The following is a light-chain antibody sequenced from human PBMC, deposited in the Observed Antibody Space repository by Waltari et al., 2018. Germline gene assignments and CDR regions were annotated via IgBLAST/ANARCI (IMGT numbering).Light chain of an antibody. CDR3: QQRTNWLT. Sequence: EIVLTQSPATLSLSPGERATLSCRASQNVNNYLAWYQQKPDQAPRLLIYDASNRAAGIPARFSGSGSGTDFTLTISSLEPEDFAVYYCQQRTNWLTFGGGTKVEIK. CDR1: QNVNNY. V-gene: IGKV3-11*01. CDR2: DAS. J-gene: IGKJ4*01.